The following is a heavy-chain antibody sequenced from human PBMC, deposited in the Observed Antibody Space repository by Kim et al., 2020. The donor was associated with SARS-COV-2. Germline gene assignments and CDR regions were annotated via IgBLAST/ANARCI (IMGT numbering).Heavy chain of an antibody. CDR1: GFSFSDYY. J-gene: IGHJ6*02. D-gene: IGHD3-9*01. V-gene: IGHV3-11*01. Sequence: GGSLRLSCAASGFSFSDYYMSWIRQAPGKGLEWFSFISSSGTRIYYADSVKGRFTISRDNAKDALYLQMDSLRAEDTAVYYCASLGLVNPYYNILTGYQYEMDVWGQGTTVTDSS. CDR3: ASLGLVNPYYNILTGYQYEMDV. CDR2: ISSSGTRI.